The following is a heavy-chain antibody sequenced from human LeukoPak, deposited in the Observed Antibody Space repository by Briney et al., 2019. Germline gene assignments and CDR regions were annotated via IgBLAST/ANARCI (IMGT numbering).Heavy chain of an antibody. CDR1: GFTFSSYE. J-gene: IGHJ6*02. CDR3: ARFRGFYYGLDL. CDR2: IKNKANGYTT. Sequence: GGSLRLSCAASGFTFSSYEMNWVRQAPGRGLEWVGHIKNKANGYTTDYAASVKGRFTISRDDSKNSLFLQMNSLKTDDTAVYYCARFRGFYYGLDLWGPGTTVIVSS. D-gene: IGHD3-10*01. V-gene: IGHV3-72*01.